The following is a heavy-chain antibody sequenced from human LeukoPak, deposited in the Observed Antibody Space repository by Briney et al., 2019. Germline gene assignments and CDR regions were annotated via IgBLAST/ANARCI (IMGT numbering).Heavy chain of an antibody. Sequence: GGSLRLSCAASGFTFSSYAMSWVRQAPGKGLEWVSAISGSGGSTYYADSVKGRFTISRDNSKNTLYLQMNSLRAEDTAVYYCAKDQRPLFWSGYQGGSDYWGQGTLVTVAS. J-gene: IGHJ4*02. CDR2: ISGSGGST. CDR1: GFTFSSYA. D-gene: IGHD3-3*01. V-gene: IGHV3-23*01. CDR3: AKDQRPLFWSGYQGGSDY.